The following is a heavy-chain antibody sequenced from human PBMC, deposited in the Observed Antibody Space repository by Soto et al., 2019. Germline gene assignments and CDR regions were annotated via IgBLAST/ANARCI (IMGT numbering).Heavy chain of an antibody. V-gene: IGHV3-9*01. CDR2: ISWNSGSI. CDR1: GFTFDDYA. D-gene: IGHD6-19*01. J-gene: IGHJ4*02. Sequence: ESGGGLVQPGRSLRLSCAASGFTFDDYAMHWVRQAPGKGLEWVSGISWNSGSIGYADSVKGRFTISRDNAKNSLYLQMNSLRAEDTALYYCAKARGAVADYYFDYWGQGTLVTVSS. CDR3: AKARGAVADYYFDY.